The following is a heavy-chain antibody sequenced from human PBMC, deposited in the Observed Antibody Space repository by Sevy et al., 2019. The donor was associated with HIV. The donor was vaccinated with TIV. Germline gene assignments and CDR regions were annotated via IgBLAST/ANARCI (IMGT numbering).Heavy chain of an antibody. CDR3: ARSGGYSDYGMDV. J-gene: IGHJ6*02. Sequence: GGSLRLSCAASGFTVSNNYISWVRQAAGKGLEWVSGIGSGGDAYYPGSVKGRFTISRENAKNSLYLQMNSLRAGDTAVYYCARSGGYSDYGMDVWGQGTTVTVSS. D-gene: IGHD5-12*01. V-gene: IGHV3-13*01. CDR2: IGSGGDA. CDR1: GFTVSNNY.